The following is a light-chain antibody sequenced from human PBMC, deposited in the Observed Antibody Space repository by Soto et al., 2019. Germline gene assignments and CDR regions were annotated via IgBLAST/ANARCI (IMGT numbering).Light chain of an antibody. J-gene: IGLJ1*01. V-gene: IGLV2-8*01. Sequence: QSVLTRPPSASGSPGQSVTISCTGTSSDVGGYNYVSWYQQHPGKAPKLMIYEVSKRPSGVPDRFSGSKSGNTASLTASGLQAEDEADYYCSSYAGSNIHYVFGTGTKVTVL. CDR1: SSDVGGYNY. CDR3: SSYAGSNIHYV. CDR2: EVS.